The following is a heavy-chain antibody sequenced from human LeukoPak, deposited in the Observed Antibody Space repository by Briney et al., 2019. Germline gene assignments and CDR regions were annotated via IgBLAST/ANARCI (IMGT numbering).Heavy chain of an antibody. V-gene: IGHV4-39*01. CDR1: GGSFSSYY. D-gene: IGHD7-27*01. CDR2: IHYSGST. CDR3: ARRGTNWGRFDY. Sequence: SETLSLTCAVYGGSFSSYYWGWIRQPPGKGLEWIGTIHYSGSTYYNPSLRSRVTMSVDTSKNQLSLKLSSVTAADTAVYYCARRGTNWGRFDYWGQGSLVTVSS. J-gene: IGHJ4*02.